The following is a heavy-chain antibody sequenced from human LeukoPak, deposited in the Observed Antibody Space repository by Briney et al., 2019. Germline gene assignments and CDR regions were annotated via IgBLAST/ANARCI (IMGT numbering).Heavy chain of an antibody. CDR1: GFTFSSYA. Sequence: PGGSLRLSCAASGFTFSSYAMSWVRQAPGKGLEWVPDINGSGGSTYYADSVKGRFTISRDNSKNTLYLQMNSLRAEDTAVYYCAKKYSTGLDPWGQGTLVTVSS. V-gene: IGHV3-23*01. CDR2: INGSGGST. D-gene: IGHD1-26*01. J-gene: IGHJ5*02. CDR3: AKKYSTGLDP.